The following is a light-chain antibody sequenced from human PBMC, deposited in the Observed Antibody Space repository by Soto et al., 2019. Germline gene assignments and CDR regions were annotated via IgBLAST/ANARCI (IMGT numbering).Light chain of an antibody. V-gene: IGLV2-8*01. CDR1: SSDVGAYNY. CDR3: TSYAGTYSFFYV. Sequence: QSVLTQPPSAYGSPRHSVTISCTGTSSDVGAYNYVSWYQQLPGKAPKLIIYEVSKRPSGVPDRFSGSKSGNTASLTVSGLQAEDEADYYCTSYAGTYSFFYVFGTGTKVTVL. CDR2: EVS. J-gene: IGLJ1*01.